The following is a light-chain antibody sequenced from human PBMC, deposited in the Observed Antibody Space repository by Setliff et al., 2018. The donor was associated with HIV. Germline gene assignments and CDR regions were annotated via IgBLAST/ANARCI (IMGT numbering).Light chain of an antibody. V-gene: IGLV2-23*01. J-gene: IGLJ1*01. CDR1: SGDVGRYNL. CDR3: CSNTGSNTYV. CDR2: QAS. Sequence: QSVLTQPASVSGSPGQSITISCTGTSGDVGRYNLVSWHQQQPGKPPKLMIYQASKRPSGVSNRFSGSKSGNTASLTISGLQAEDEADYYCCSNTGSNTYVFGTGTKVTV.